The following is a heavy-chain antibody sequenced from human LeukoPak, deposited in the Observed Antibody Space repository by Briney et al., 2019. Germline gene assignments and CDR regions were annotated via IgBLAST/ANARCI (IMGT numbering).Heavy chain of an antibody. CDR1: GGTFSSYA. CDR3: ARDRGIAARGAY. D-gene: IGHD6-6*01. V-gene: IGHV1-69*05. CDR2: IIPIFGTA. J-gene: IGHJ4*02. Sequence: GASVKVSCKASGGTFSSYAISWVRQAPGQGLEWMGGIIPIFGTANYAQKFQGRVTITTDESTSTAYMELSSLRSEDTAVYYCARDRGIAARGAYWGQGTLVTVSS.